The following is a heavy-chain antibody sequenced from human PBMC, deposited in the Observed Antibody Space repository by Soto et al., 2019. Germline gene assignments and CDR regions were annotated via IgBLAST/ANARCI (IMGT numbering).Heavy chain of an antibody. V-gene: IGHV4-39*01. Sequence: QLQLQESGPGLVKPSETLSLTCTVSGGSISSSSYDWGWIRQPPGKGLEWIGSIYYSGSTYYNPSLKSRVTISVDTSKNQFSLKLSSVTAADTAVYYCARRSTSLLPSSAGAIDPWGQGTLVTVSS. CDR1: GGSISSSSYD. CDR3: ARRSTSLLPSSAGAIDP. D-gene: IGHD1-26*01. J-gene: IGHJ5*02. CDR2: IYYSGST.